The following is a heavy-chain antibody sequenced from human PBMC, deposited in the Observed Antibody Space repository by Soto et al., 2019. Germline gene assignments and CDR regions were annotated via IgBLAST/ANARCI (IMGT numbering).Heavy chain of an antibody. V-gene: IGHV1-69*02. CDR2: IIPILGIA. Sequence: QVQLVQSGAEVKKPGSSVKVSCKASGGTFSSYTISWVRQAPGQGLEWMGRIIPILGIANYAQRIQGRVTITADKSTSTGYMELSSLRCEDTAVYYCARSYCSGGSCYGFHYYYYMDVWGKGTTVTVSS. CDR1: GGTFSSYT. CDR3: ARSYCSGGSCYGFHYYYYMDV. D-gene: IGHD2-15*01. J-gene: IGHJ6*03.